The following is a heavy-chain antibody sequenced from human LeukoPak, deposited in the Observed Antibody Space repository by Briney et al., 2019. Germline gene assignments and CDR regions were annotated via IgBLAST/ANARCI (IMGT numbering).Heavy chain of an antibody. Sequence: PGGSLRLSCAASGFTFSDYYMSWIRQAPGKGLEWISYISSGSTTTYNADSVKGRFTISRDNSKNTLYLQMNSLRAEDTAVFYCAKEDRSAAPDYWGQGTLVTVSS. CDR2: ISSGSTTT. V-gene: IGHV3-11*04. CDR1: GFTFSDYY. D-gene: IGHD2-15*01. J-gene: IGHJ4*02. CDR3: AKEDRSAAPDY.